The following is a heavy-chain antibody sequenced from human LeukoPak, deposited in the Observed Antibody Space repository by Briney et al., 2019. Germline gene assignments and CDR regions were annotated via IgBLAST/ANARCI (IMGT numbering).Heavy chain of an antibody. CDR1: GFTFSSYD. J-gene: IGHJ4*02. Sequence: GGSLRLSCAASGFTFSSYDMHWVRQATGKGLEWVSAIGTAGDTYYPGSVKGRFTISRENAKNSLYLQMNSLRAGDTAVYYCARGGRGYSYGSYDYWGQGTLVTVSS. V-gene: IGHV3-13*01. CDR3: ARGGRGYSYGSYDY. D-gene: IGHD5-18*01. CDR2: IGTAGDT.